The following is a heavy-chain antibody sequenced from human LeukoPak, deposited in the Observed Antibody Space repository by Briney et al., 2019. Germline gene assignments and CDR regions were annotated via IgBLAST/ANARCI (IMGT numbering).Heavy chain of an antibody. CDR2: ISSSSSYI. CDR1: GFTFSSFD. CDR3: ARQGDYNWFDP. V-gene: IGHV3-21*01. J-gene: IGHJ5*02. Sequence: GGSLRLSCAASGFTFSSFDMHWVRQAPGKGLEWVSSISSSSSYIYYADSVKGRFTISRDNAKNSLYLQMNSLRAEDTAVYYCARQGDYNWFDPWGQGTLVTVSS. D-gene: IGHD5-12*01.